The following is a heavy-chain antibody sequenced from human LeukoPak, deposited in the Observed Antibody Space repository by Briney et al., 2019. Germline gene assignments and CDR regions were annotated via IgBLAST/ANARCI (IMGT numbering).Heavy chain of an antibody. Sequence: SETLSLTCTVSGGSISSYYWSWIRQPPGKGLEWIGYIYYSGSTNYNPSLKSRVTISVDTSKNQFSLKLSSVTAADTAAYYCARHWGDFWSGGEGTHNWFDPWGQGTLVTVSS. J-gene: IGHJ5*02. V-gene: IGHV4-59*08. D-gene: IGHD3-3*01. CDR3: ARHWGDFWSGGEGTHNWFDP. CDR2: IYYSGST. CDR1: GGSISSYY.